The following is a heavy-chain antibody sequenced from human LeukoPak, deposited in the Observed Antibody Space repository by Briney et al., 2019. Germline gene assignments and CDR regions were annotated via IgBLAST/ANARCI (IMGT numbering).Heavy chain of an antibody. J-gene: IGHJ4*02. CDR3: ARHGPRIYYYGSGMGSFDY. CDR1: GGSISSGGYS. D-gene: IGHD3-10*01. CDR2: IYHSGST. V-gene: IGHV4-30-2*03. Sequence: SETLSLTCAVSGGSISSGGYSWSWIRQPPGKGLEWIGYIYHSGSTYYNPSLKSRVTISVDTSKNQFSLKLSSVTAADTAVYYCARHGPRIYYYGSGMGSFDYWGQGTLVTVSS.